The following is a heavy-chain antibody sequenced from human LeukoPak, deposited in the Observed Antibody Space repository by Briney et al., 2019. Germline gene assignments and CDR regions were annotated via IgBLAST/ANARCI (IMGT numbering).Heavy chain of an antibody. J-gene: IGHJ5*02. D-gene: IGHD6-13*01. CDR2: IIPIFGTA. Sequence: SVKVSCKASGGTFTSYAISWVRQAPRQGLEWMGGIIPIFGTANYAQKFQGRVTITADKSTSTAYMELSSLRSEDTAVYYCARVGKGSALDSSSWENWFDPWGQGTLVTVSS. CDR3: ARVGKGSALDSSSWENWFDP. CDR1: GGTFTSYA. V-gene: IGHV1-69*06.